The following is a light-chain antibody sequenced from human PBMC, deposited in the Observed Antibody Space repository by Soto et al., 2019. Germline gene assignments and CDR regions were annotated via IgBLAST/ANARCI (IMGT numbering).Light chain of an antibody. V-gene: IGKV3-15*01. J-gene: IGKJ4*01. CDR1: QSVSSN. CDR2: GAS. CDR3: QQYNNWPPVLT. Sequence: EIVMTQSPATLSVSPGERATLSCRASQSVSSNLAWYQQKPGQAPRLLIYGASTRATGIPARFSGSGSGTDVTLTISSLQSEDFAVYYCQQYNNWPPVLTFGGGTKVEIK.